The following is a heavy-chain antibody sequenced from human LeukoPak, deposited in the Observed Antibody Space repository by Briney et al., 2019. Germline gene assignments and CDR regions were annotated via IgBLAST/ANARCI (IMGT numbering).Heavy chain of an antibody. CDR1: GFTFTSHS. CDR3: VRDVIHSYFDI. V-gene: IGHV3-69-1*02. CDR2: ITGSGSI. D-gene: IGHD2-21*01. Sequence: GGSWRLSCAASGFTFTSHSLDWVRQAPGKGLEWVSSITGSGSIQYSESVKGRFTISRHNAKNSLYLQMDGLRAEDTAVYYCVRDVIHSYFDIWGQGVLVTVSS. J-gene: IGHJ4*02.